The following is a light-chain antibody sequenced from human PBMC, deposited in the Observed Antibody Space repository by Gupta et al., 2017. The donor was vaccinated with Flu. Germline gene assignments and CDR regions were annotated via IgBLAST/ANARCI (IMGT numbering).Light chain of an antibody. CDR2: GAS. V-gene: IGKV3-20*01. CDR1: QSVRSSY. J-gene: IGKJ2*01. CDR3: RQDCGSRGI. Sequence: IMLTQSPGTLSLSPGARATLSCRASQSVRSSYLACYQQKPGQAPRLLLYGASSSVTGMPDTFSGSGSVTAFTLTIIRLVPQDFTVSSCRQDCGSRGIFGQGTKMEIK.